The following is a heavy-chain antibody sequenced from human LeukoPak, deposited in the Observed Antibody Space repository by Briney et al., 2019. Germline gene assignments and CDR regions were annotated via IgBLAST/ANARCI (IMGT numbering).Heavy chain of an antibody. CDR2: IIPIFGTA. V-gene: IGHV1-69*05. CDR3: ARDVVVVVAATPVYFDY. CDR1: GGTFSSYA. J-gene: IGHJ4*02. Sequence: SVKVSCKASGGTFSSYAISWVRQAPGQGLEWMGRIIPIFGTANYAQKFLGRVTITTDESTSTAYMELSSLRSEDTAVYYCARDVVVVVAATPVYFDYWGQGTLVTVSS. D-gene: IGHD2-15*01.